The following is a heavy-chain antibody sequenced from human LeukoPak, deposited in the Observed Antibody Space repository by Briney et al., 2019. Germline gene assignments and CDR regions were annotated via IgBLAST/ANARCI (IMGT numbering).Heavy chain of an antibody. Sequence: ASVKVSCKASGYTFTSYGISWVRQAPGQGLEWMGWISAYNGNTNYAQKLQGRVTMTTDTSTSTAYMELRSLRSDDTAVYYCARAFWVRGAINYFDYWGQGTLVTVSS. V-gene: IGHV1-18*01. J-gene: IGHJ4*02. D-gene: IGHD3-10*01. CDR3: ARAFWVRGAINYFDY. CDR1: GYTFTSYG. CDR2: ISAYNGNT.